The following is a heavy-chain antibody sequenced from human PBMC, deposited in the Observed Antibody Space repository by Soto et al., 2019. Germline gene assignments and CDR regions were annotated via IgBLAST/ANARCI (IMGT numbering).Heavy chain of an antibody. V-gene: IGHV3-23*01. CDR2: ISGSGDRT. CDR1: GFTFSNFA. Sequence: PGGSLRLSCAASGFTFSNFAMSWVRQAPGKGLQWVSAISGSGDRTYHADSVKGRFTISRDNSKNTLYLQMNSLRAEDTAVYYCAKLGITGTTWYYGMDVWGQGTTVTVSS. CDR3: AKLGITGTTWYYGMDV. D-gene: IGHD1-7*01. J-gene: IGHJ6*02.